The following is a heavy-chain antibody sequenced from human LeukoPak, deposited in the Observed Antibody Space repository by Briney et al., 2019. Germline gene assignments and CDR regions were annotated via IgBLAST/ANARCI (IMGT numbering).Heavy chain of an antibody. CDR3: ARARAAAGIDFDY. D-gene: IGHD6-13*01. J-gene: IGHJ4*02. CDR1: GYTFTSYD. V-gene: IGHV1-8*01. Sequence: ASVKVSCKATGYTFTSYDINLVRQASGQGLEWMGWMNPNSGNTGYAQKFQGRVTMTRNTSISTAYMELSSLRSEDTAVYYCARARAAAGIDFDYWGQGTLVTVSS. CDR2: MNPNSGNT.